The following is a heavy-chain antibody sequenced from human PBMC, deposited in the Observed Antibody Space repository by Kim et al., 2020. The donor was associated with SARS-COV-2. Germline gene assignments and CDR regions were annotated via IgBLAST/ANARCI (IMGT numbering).Heavy chain of an antibody. V-gene: IGHV3-9*01. CDR3: AKGRYDILTAYFDF. D-gene: IGHD3-9*01. CDR1: GFSFGDFA. Sequence: GGSLRLSCAASGFSFGDFAMHWVRQAPGKGLEWVSGISWNGGSIGYADSVKGRFTISRDNAKNSLYLQMNSLRAEDTALYYCAKGRYDILTAYFDFWGQGTLVTVSS. CDR2: ISWNGGSI. J-gene: IGHJ4*02.